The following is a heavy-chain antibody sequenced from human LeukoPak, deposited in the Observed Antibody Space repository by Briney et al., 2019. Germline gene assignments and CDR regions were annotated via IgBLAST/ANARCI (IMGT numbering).Heavy chain of an antibody. J-gene: IGHJ5*02. CDR1: GGSISSGGYS. D-gene: IGHD3-10*01. V-gene: IGHV4-30-2*01. Sequence: SQTLSLTCAVSGGSISSGGYSWSWIRQPPGKGLEWIGYIYHSGSTYYNPSLKSRVTISVDTSKNQFSLKLSSVTAADTAVYYCARERWVADYYYGSGSYDLPWGQGTLVTVSS. CDR2: IYHSGST. CDR3: ARERWVADYYYGSGSYDLP.